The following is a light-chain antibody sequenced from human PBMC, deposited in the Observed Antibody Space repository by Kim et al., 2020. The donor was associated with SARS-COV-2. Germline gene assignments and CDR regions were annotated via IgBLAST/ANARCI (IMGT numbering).Light chain of an antibody. V-gene: IGKV4-1*01. Sequence: ATNNGKSGQSLLFSSNNKNYLAWNQHKPGQPPKLLMYWASTREAGVPERFSGSGAGRDFTLTITSRQAEDVAVYYCQQYYRAPRTFGQGTKVDIK. CDR1: QSLLFSSNNKNY. J-gene: IGKJ1*01. CDR3: QQYYRAPRT. CDR2: WAS.